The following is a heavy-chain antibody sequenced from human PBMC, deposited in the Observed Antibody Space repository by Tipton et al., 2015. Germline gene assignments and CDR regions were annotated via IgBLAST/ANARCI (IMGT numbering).Heavy chain of an antibody. V-gene: IGHV5-51*01. CDR1: GYTFSDYW. D-gene: IGHD3-22*01. CDR2: IYPDDSDT. CDR3: ARHVSFYYDTHGYDALDI. Sequence: VQLVQSGAEVKKPGESLKISCKSSGYTFSDYWIGWVRQMPGKGLEWMGMIYPDDSDTRYSPSFQGQVTISADKSISTAYLQWSSLKASDTAMYYCARHVSFYYDTHGYDALDIWAQGTRVTVSS. J-gene: IGHJ3*02.